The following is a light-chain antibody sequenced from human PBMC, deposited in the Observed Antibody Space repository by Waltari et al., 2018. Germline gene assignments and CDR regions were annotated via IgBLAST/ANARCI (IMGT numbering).Light chain of an antibody. CDR2: RSY. CDR3: AAWDDSLSGLV. Sequence: QSVLTQPPSASGAPGQPVTISCSGSSSNIGSNYVYWYQQRPGTAPTLLIHRSYPRPSGVPDRFSGSWSGTSASLAISGLRSVDEADYHCAAWDDSLSGLVFGGGTRVTVL. J-gene: IGLJ2*01. CDR1: SSNIGSNY. V-gene: IGLV1-47*01.